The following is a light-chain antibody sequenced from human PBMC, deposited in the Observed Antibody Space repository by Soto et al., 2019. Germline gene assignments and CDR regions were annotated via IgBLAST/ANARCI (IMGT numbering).Light chain of an antibody. CDR1: SSDVGAYNY. CDR3: SSYAGSNNIVV. Sequence: QSALTQPPSASGSPGQSVTISCTGTSSDVGAYNYVSWYQQHPGKAPKLMIYEVTKRPSGVPDRFSGSKSGNTASLTVSGLQAEDEADYYCSSYAGSNNIVVFGGGTKVTVL. V-gene: IGLV2-8*01. J-gene: IGLJ2*01. CDR2: EVT.